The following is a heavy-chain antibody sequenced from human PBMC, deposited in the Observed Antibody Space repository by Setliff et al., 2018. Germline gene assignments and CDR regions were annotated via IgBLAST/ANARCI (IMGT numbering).Heavy chain of an antibody. J-gene: IGHJ6*03. D-gene: IGHD1-1*01. CDR3: ARVVPTARRGRLYYYYMDV. V-gene: IGHV4-39*07. CDR1: GDSISSSSYY. CDR2: ISHTGST. Sequence: ETLSLTCSVSGDSISSSSYYWGWICQPPGKGLEWIGEISHTGSTNYNPSLKSRVTISINTSKKQFSLMMNSVTAADTGVYFCARVVPTARRGRLYYYYMDVWDKGATVTVSS.